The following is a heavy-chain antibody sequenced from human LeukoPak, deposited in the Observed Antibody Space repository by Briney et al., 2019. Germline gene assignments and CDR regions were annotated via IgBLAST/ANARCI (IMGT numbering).Heavy chain of an antibody. CDR3: ARRNPWSGRDY. J-gene: IGHJ4*02. Sequence: SETLSLTCTVSGGSISSSSYCWGWIRQPPGKGLEWIGSIYYSGSTYYNPSLKSRVTISVDTSKNQFSLKLSSVTAADTAVYYCARRNPWSGRDYWGQGTLVTVSS. D-gene: IGHD3-3*01. CDR2: IYYSGST. CDR1: GGSISSSSYC. V-gene: IGHV4-39*01.